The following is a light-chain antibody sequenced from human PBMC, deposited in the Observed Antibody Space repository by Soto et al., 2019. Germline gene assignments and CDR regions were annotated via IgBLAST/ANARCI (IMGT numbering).Light chain of an antibody. V-gene: IGLV3-21*04. Sequence: SYELTQPPSVSVAPGKTARITCGGNNIGSKSVHWYQQKPGQAHVLVIYYDSDRPSGIPERFSGSNSGNTATLTISRVEAGDEADYYCQVWDSSSDHLVVFGGGTQLTVL. CDR2: YDS. J-gene: IGLJ2*01. CDR3: QVWDSSSDHLVV. CDR1: NIGSKS.